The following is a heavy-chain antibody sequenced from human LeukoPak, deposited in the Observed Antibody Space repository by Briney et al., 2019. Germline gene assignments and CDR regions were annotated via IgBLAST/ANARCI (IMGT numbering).Heavy chain of an antibody. CDR1: GFTFSRYA. CDR2: IRYDGSNK. J-gene: IGHJ4*02. V-gene: IGHV3-30*02. CDR3: AKEGSPPNPVLDY. Sequence: GRSLRLSCAASGFTFSRYAMHWVRQAPGKGLEWVAFIRYDGSNKYYADSVKGRFTISRDNSKNTLYLQMNSLRAEDTAVYYCAKEGSPPNPVLDYWGQGTLVTVSS.